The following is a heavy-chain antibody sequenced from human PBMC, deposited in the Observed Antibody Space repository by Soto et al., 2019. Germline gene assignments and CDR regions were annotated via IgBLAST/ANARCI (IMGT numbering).Heavy chain of an antibody. CDR3: ANVDWIYGKDA. CDR1: GLTFRSYA. D-gene: IGHD1-1*01. Sequence: EVQLLESGGGLVQPGGSLRLSCAASGLTFRSYAMSWVRQAPGKGLEWVSGITGFGDRTNYADSVKGRFTISRDNSKNTLYLQMNSLRVEDTAIYYCANVDWIYGKDAWGQGTTVTVSS. CDR2: ITGFGDRT. J-gene: IGHJ6*02. V-gene: IGHV3-23*01.